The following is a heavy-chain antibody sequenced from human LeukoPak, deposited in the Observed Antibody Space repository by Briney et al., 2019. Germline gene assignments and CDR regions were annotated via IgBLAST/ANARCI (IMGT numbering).Heavy chain of an antibody. CDR3: AKDFYRGDSLDY. J-gene: IGHJ4*02. CDR1: GFTFDDYT. CDR2: IGWDGDIT. V-gene: IGHV3-43*01. D-gene: IGHD2-21*02. Sequence: GGSLRLSCAASGFTFDDYTMHWVRQAPGKSLEWVSLIGWDGDITYYADSVKGRFTVSRDNSKNSLYLQMNSLTTEDTALYYCAKDFYRGDSLDYWGQGTLVTVSS.